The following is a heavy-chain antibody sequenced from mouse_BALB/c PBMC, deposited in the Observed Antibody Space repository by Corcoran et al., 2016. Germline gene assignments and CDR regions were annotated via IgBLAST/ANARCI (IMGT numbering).Heavy chain of an antibody. CDR3: ARKGLVTTATFDY. CDR2: IYPGDGST. J-gene: IGHJ2*01. CDR1: CYTFPSYD. D-gene: IGHD1-2*01. Sequence: QVQLQQYGPELVKPGALVKISCKASCYTFPSYDITCVKPRPGQGLEWIGWIYPGDGSTKYNEKFKGKATLTADKSSSTAYMQLSSLTSENSAVDFCARKGLVTTATFDYWGQGTTLTVSS. V-gene: IGHV1S56*01.